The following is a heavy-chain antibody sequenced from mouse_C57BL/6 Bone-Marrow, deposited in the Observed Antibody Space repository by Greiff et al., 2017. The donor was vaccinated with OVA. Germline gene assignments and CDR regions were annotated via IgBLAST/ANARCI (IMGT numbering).Heavy chain of an antibody. CDR2: IDPETGGT. CDR1: GYTFTDYE. V-gene: IGHV1-15*01. Sequence: VKLQESGAELVRPGASVTLSCKASGYTFTDYEMHWVKQTPVHGLEWIGAIDPETGGTAYNQKFKGKAILTADKSSSTAYMELRSLTSEDSAVYYCTRPLITTVVDFDVWGTGTTVTVSS. CDR3: TRPLITTVVDFDV. D-gene: IGHD1-1*01. J-gene: IGHJ1*03.